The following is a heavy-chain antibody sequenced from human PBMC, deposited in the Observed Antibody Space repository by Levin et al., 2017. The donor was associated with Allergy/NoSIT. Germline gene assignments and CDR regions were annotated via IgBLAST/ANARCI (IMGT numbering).Heavy chain of an antibody. CDR3: ASAGYYDRSNDLPNYYYVMDV. D-gene: IGHD3-16*01. J-gene: IGHJ6*02. CDR1: GYSISGYA. Sequence: GGSLRLSCAASGYSISGYAMHWVRQAPGKGLEWLAVISYDGVNIYYAHSVKGRFTISRDNSQNTLYLQMNSLRPEDTAVYYCASAGYYDRSNDLPNYYYVMDVWGQGTTVTVSS. CDR2: ISYDGVNI. V-gene: IGHV3-30*03.